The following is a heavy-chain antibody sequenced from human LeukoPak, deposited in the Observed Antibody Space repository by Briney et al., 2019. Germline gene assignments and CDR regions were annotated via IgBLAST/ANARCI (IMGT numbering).Heavy chain of an antibody. D-gene: IGHD2-2*01. CDR1: DGYLSSNF. CDR3: ARRSSSLTYYYGMDG. J-gene: IGHJ6*02. Sequence: AETLSLTRTVSDGYLSSNFWQWIRPPPGKGLEWVGYIYHSGSTNYNPSLKSRVTISVDTSKHQFSLKLSSVTAADTAVYSWARRSSSLTYYYGMDGWGQGATVTVSS. V-gene: IGHV4-59*08. CDR2: IYHSGST.